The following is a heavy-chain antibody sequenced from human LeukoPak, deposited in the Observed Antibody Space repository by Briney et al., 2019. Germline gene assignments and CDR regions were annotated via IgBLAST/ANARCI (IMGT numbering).Heavy chain of an antibody. V-gene: IGHV3-7*04. Sequence: GGSLRLSWAASGFTFSSYWMSWVHQAPVKGLEWVANIKQDGSEKYYVDSVKGRFTISRDNAKNSLYLQMNSLRAEDTAVYYCATELVVVAATLDVWGQGTTVTVSS. J-gene: IGHJ6*02. CDR3: ATELVVVAATLDV. CDR1: GFTFSSYW. CDR2: IKQDGSEK. D-gene: IGHD2-15*01.